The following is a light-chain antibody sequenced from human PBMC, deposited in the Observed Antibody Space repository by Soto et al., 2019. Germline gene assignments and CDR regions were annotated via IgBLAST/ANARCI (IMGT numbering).Light chain of an antibody. Sequence: QPVLTQPASVSGSPGQSITISCTGTSSDVGGYNYVSWYQQHPGKAPKLMIYDVSNRPSGVSNRFSGSKSDNTASLAISGLQAEDEADYYCSSYTSTSAVVFGGGTKVTVL. CDR3: SSYTSTSAVV. J-gene: IGLJ2*01. CDR2: DVS. V-gene: IGLV2-14*01. CDR1: SSDVGGYNY.